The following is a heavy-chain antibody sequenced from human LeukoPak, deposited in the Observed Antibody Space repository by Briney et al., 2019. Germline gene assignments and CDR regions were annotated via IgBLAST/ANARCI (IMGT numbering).Heavy chain of an antibody. Sequence: PGGSLRLSCAASGFTFSSYDMSWVRQAPGKGLEWVSSLTSDGGSTEYADSVKGRFTISRDNSKNTLYLQMNSLRAEDTAVYYCARDPYSYGFKSGFDYWGQGTLVTVSS. CDR2: LTSDGGST. CDR3: ARDPYSYGFKSGFDY. D-gene: IGHD5-18*01. J-gene: IGHJ4*02. CDR1: GFTFSSYD. V-gene: IGHV3-23*01.